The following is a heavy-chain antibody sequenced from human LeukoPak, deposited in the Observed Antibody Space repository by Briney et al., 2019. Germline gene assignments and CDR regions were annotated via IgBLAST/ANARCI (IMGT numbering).Heavy chain of an antibody. CDR3: AKGGFTCSGGSCYPDYYYYYYMDV. Sequence: GGSLRLSCAASEFSVGSNYMTWVRQAPGKGLEWVSLIYSGGSTYYADSVKGRFTISRDNSKNTMYLQMNSLRAEDTAVYYCAKGGFTCSGGSCYPDYYYYYYMDVWGKGTTVTVSS. J-gene: IGHJ6*03. V-gene: IGHV3-66*01. D-gene: IGHD2-15*01. CDR2: IYSGGST. CDR1: EFSVGSNY.